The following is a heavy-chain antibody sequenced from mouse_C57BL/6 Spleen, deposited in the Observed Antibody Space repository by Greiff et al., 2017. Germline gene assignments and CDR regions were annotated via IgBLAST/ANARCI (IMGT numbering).Heavy chain of an antibody. CDR1: GFSLSTSGMG. J-gene: IGHJ1*03. CDR2: IYWDDDK. V-gene: IGHV8-12*01. D-gene: IGHD1-1*01. Sequence: QVQLKESGPGILQSSQTLSLACSFSGFSLSTSGMGVSWIRQPSGMGLEWLAHIYWDDDKRYNPSLKSRLTISKDTSRNQVFLKITSVDTADTATYYGAPYYGSSYWYVDVWGTGTTVTVSS. CDR3: APYYGSSYWYVDV.